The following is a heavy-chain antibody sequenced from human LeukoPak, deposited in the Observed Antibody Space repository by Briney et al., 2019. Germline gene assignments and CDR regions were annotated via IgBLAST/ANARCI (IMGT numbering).Heavy chain of an antibody. D-gene: IGHD1-14*01. V-gene: IGHV4-4*02. CDR2: IHRSGSP. J-gene: IGHJ4*02. CDR1: LDSTTSNF. Sequence: SETLSLTCTVSLDSTTSNFWSWGRQPPGKGLEWIGEIHRSGSPNYNPSLQSRVTISIDRSRNQIALELSSVTAADTAVYYCAREILGGFNPGAYWGQGTLVTASS. CDR3: AREILGGFNPGAY.